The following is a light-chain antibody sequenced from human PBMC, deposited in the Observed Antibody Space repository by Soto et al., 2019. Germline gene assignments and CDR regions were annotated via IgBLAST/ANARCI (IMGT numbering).Light chain of an antibody. J-gene: IGKJ5*01. V-gene: IGKV3-15*01. CDR3: QQYSDWPPPIT. CDR2: AAS. Sequence: EIVVTQSPATLSVSPGERATLSCRASQSVSSKLAWYQQKPGQAPRLLIYAASTRATDIPARFSGSGSGTDFTLTINSLQSEDFAVYYCQQYSDWPPPITFGQGTRLEIK. CDR1: QSVSSK.